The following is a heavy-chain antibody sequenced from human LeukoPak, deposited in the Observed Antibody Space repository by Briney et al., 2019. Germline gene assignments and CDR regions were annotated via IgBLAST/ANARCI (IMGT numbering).Heavy chain of an antibody. CDR3: AKGDIDCDILTGHYGMDV. J-gene: IGHJ6*02. V-gene: IGHV3-43D*03. Sequence: GGSLRLSCAASGFTFDDYATHWVRQAPGKGVEWVFLISWDGGSTYYADSVKGRFTISRDNSKNSLYLQMNSLRAEDTALYYCAKGDIDCDILTGHYGMDVWGQGTTVTVSS. CDR2: ISWDGGST. CDR1: GFTFDDYA. D-gene: IGHD3-9*01.